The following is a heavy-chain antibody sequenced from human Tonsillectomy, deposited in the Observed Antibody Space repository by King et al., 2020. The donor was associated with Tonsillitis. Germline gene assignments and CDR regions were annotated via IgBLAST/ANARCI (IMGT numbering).Heavy chain of an antibody. J-gene: IGHJ4*02. D-gene: IGHD3-22*01. CDR1: GYTFSSYA. Sequence: LQLVQSGGGLVKPGGSLKLSCAASGYTFSSYAMTWVRQAPGKGLEWVAGISGSGGSTYYADTVKGRFTISRDKSKNTLYLQMNSLRAEDTAVYYCAKDLYYYDSSGYTYFDYWGQGTLVTVSS. V-gene: IGHV3-23*04. CDR3: AKDLYYYDSSGYTYFDY. CDR2: ISGSGGST.